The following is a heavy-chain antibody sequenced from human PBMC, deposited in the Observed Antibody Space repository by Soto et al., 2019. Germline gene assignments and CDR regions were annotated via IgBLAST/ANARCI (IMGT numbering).Heavy chain of an antibody. Sequence: QVQLVESGGGVVQPGRSLSLSCAASGFTFSSYGMHWVRQAPGKGLEWVAVIWYDGSNKYYADSVKGRFTISRDYSENTLYLKMNSLRAHATAVYYCERDWSWYFDLWGRGTLVTVSS. CDR3: ERDWSWYFDL. D-gene: IGHD3-3*01. V-gene: IGHV3-33*01. J-gene: IGHJ2*01. CDR1: GFTFSSYG. CDR2: IWYDGSNK.